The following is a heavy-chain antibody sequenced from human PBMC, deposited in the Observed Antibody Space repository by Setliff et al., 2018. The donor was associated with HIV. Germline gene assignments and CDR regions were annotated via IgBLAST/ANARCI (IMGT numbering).Heavy chain of an antibody. Sequence: TSETLSLTCTVSGDSISSGSKYWTWIRQPAGKGLEWIGRIYSSGSTDYNPSLKSRATVSLDTSKNQFSLKLNSVTAADTAVYYCARLYYGVRGWFDPWGQGTLVTV. V-gene: IGHV4-61*02. CDR2: IYSSGST. CDR1: GDSISSGSKY. CDR3: ARLYYGVRGWFDP. J-gene: IGHJ5*02. D-gene: IGHD3-22*01.